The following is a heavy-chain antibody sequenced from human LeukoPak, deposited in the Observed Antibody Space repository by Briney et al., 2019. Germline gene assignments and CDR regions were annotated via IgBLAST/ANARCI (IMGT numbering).Heavy chain of an antibody. CDR2: IIPILGIA. CDR3: ARDYGDKPGY. Sequence: ASVKVSCKASGGTFSSYAISWVRQAPGQGLEWMGRIIPILGIANYAQKFQGRVTITADKSTSTAHMELSSLRSEDTAVYYCARDYGDKPGYWGQGTLVTVSS. D-gene: IGHD4-17*01. CDR1: GGTFSSYA. V-gene: IGHV1-69*04. J-gene: IGHJ4*02.